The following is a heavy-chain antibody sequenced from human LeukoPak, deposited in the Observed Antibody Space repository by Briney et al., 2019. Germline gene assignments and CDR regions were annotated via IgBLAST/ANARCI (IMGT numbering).Heavy chain of an antibody. V-gene: IGHV4-59*01. CDR1: GGSISIYY. D-gene: IGHD2-21*02. CDR3: TAGNAFDI. Sequence: SETLSLTCIVSGGSISIYYWYWIRQPQPKGLDRVGYVYYSWSANSNPSLKSRVPIAVDTSKNQCALKLSSVTAADTAVYYCTAGNAFDIGRQGTSVSVSS. J-gene: IGHJ3*02. CDR2: VYYSWSA.